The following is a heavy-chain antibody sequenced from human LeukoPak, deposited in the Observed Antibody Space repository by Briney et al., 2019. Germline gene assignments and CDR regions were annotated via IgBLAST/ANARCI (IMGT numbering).Heavy chain of an antibody. Sequence: SVEVSCKASGGTFSSYAISWVRQAPGQGLEWMGRIIPIFGTANYAQKFQGRVTITTDESTSTAYMELSSLRSEDTAVYYCASRTIFPPVAAFDIWGQGTMVTVSS. CDR2: IIPIFGTA. J-gene: IGHJ3*02. CDR1: GGTFSSYA. D-gene: IGHD3-9*01. CDR3: ASRTIFPPVAAFDI. V-gene: IGHV1-69*05.